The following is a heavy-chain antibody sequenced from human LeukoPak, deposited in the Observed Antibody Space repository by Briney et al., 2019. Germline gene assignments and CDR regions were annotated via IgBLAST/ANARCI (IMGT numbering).Heavy chain of an antibody. CDR1: GGSISSSSYY. CDR2: IYYSGST. V-gene: IGHV4-39*07. J-gene: IGHJ6*03. CDR3: ARDRRYYYHMDV. Sequence: SETLSLTCTVSGGSISSSSYYWGWIRQPPGKGLEWIGSIYYSGSTYYNPSLKSRVTISVDTSKNQFSLKLSSVTAADTAVYYCARDRRYYYHMDVWGKGTTVTVSS.